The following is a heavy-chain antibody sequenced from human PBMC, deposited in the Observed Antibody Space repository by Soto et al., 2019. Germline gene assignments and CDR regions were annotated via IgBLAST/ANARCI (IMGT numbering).Heavy chain of an antibody. Sequence: ASVKVSCKESGYNMTSYYMHWLRQEPGQVLEWMGIINSSGGGTNYAHKFQGRVTMTRATFTITFYMDLSSLTSVDQPLYYCVLAVAGRSRSVLDYWG. D-gene: IGHD6-19*01. CDR1: GYNMTSYY. V-gene: IGHV1-46*01. CDR3: VLAVAGRSRSVLDY. J-gene: IGHJ4*01. CDR2: INSSGGGT.